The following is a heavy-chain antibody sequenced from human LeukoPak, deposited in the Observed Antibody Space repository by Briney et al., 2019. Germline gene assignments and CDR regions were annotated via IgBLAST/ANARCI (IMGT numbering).Heavy chain of an antibody. V-gene: IGHV3-30*19. CDR2: ISYDGYTK. CDR1: GFTLSSDG. Sequence: PGGSLRPACAAFGFTLSSDGVHWVRQAPGKGLEWVAVISYDGYTKYYTDSVKGRFTISRDNPKNTLYLQMNSLRAEDTAVFYCARGIESNWYSLVYWGPRTLVTVSS. D-gene: IGHD2-15*01. J-gene: IGHJ4*01. CDR3: ARGIESNWYSLVY.